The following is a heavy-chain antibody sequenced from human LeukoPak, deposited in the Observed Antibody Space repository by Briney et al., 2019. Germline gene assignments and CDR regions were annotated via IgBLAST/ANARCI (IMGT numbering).Heavy chain of an antibody. J-gene: IGHJ4*02. V-gene: IGHV1-18*01. Sequence: ASVKVSCKASGYTFTSYGISWVRQAPGQGLEWMGWISAYNGNTNYAQKLQGRVTMTTDTSTSTAYMELRSLRSDDTAVYYCAKTYLAWYYDSSGYFDYWGQGTLVTVSS. D-gene: IGHD3-22*01. CDR1: GYTFTSYG. CDR2: ISAYNGNT. CDR3: AKTYLAWYYDSSGYFDY.